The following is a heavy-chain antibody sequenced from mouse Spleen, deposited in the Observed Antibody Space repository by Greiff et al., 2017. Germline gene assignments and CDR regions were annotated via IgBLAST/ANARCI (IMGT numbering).Heavy chain of an antibody. CDR1: GFTFSDYY. D-gene: IGHD1-1*01. CDR3: ARGDGSSLYFDY. J-gene: IGHJ2*01. CDR2: ISDGGSYT. V-gene: IGHV5-4*02. Sequence: EVKVVESGGGLVKPGGSLKLSCAASGFTFSDYYMYWVRQTPEKRLEWVATISDGGSYTYYPDSVKGRFTISRDNAKNNLYLQMSSLKSEDTAMYYCARGDGSSLYFDYWGQGTTLTVSS.